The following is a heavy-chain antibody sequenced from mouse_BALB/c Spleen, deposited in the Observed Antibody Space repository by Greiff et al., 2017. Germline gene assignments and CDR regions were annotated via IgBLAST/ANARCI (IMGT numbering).Heavy chain of an antibody. Sequence: VHLVESGPQLVRPGASVKISCKASGYSFTSYWMHWVKQRPGQGLEWIGMIDPSDSETRLNQKFKDKATLTVDKSPSTAYMQLSSPTSEDSAVYYCARSGYYWYFDVWGAGTTVTVSS. CDR2: IDPSDSET. J-gene: IGHJ1*01. CDR1: GYSFTSYW. D-gene: IGHD2-2*01. V-gene: IGHV1S126*01. CDR3: ARSGYYWYFDV.